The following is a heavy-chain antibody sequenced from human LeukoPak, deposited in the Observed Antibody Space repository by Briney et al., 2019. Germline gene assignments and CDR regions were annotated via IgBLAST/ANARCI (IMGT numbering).Heavy chain of an antibody. D-gene: IGHD2-2*01. Sequence: SVNVSCKASGGTFSSYAISWVRQAPGQGLEWMGGIIPIFGTANYAQKFQGRVTMTEDTSTDTAYMELSSLRSEDTAVYYCAATSIVVVPAARYAFDIWGQGTMVTVSS. V-gene: IGHV1-69*06. CDR1: GGTFSSYA. CDR3: AATSIVVVPAARYAFDI. CDR2: IIPIFGTA. J-gene: IGHJ3*02.